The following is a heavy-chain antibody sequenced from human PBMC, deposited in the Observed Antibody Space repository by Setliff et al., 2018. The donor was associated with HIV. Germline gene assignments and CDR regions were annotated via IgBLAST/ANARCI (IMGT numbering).Heavy chain of an antibody. V-gene: IGHV1-2*06. CDR3: ARERWELFLPFDP. D-gene: IGHD1-26*01. CDR1: GYTFTGYY. CDR2: INPNSGDT. Sequence: ASVKVSCKASGYTFTGYYVHWVRQAPGQGLEWVGRINPNSGDTNYAQKFQGRVTMTRDTSISTAYMELSRLRSDDTAVYYCARERWELFLPFDPWGQGTLVTVSS. J-gene: IGHJ5*02.